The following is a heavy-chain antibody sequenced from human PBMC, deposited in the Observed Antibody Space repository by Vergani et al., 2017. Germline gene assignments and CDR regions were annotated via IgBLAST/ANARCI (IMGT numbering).Heavy chain of an antibody. CDR2: IYPADSDT. Sequence: EVELVQSGPEMRKPGESLKISCKGSEYSFGNYWIGGVRQMPGKGLEWMGIIYPADSDTRYSPSFQGQVTISADKSIGTAFLQWDSLKASDTALYYCARHTTYTDSWGQGTLVTVSS. D-gene: IGHD1-1*01. V-gene: IGHV5-51*01. CDR1: EYSFGNYW. CDR3: ARHTTYTDS. J-gene: IGHJ4*02.